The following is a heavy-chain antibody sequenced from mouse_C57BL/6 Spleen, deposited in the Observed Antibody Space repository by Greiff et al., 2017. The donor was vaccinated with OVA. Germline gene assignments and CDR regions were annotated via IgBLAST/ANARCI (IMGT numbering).Heavy chain of an antibody. J-gene: IGHJ2*01. CDR1: GYTFTDYE. Sequence: QVQLQQSGAELVRPGASVTLSCKASGYTFTDYEMHWVKQTPVHGLEWIGAIDPETGGTAYNQKFKGKAILTADKSSSTAYMALRSLTSADSAVYYCTSTAVYYFDYWGQGTTLTVSS. CDR3: TSTAVYYFDY. CDR2: IDPETGGT. V-gene: IGHV1-15*01.